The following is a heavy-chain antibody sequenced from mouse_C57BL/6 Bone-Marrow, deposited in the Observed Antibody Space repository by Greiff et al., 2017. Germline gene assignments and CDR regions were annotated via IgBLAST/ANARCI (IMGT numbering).Heavy chain of an antibody. CDR3: GVGTVPYYYAMDY. Sequence: QVQLKQPGAELVKPGASVKMSCKASGYTFTSYWITWVKQRPGQGLEWIGDIYPGSGSTNYNEKFKSKATLTVDTSSSTAYMQLSSLTSEDSAVYYCGVGTVPYYYAMDYWGQGTSVTVSS. CDR2: IYPGSGST. CDR1: GYTFTSYW. J-gene: IGHJ4*01. D-gene: IGHD4-1*01. V-gene: IGHV1-55*01.